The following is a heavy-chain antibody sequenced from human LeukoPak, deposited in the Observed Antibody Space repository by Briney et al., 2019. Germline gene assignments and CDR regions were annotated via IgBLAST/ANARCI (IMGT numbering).Heavy chain of an antibody. J-gene: IGHJ4*02. D-gene: IGHD5-12*01. Sequence: GGSLRLSCAASGFTFSFYAMSWVRQAPGKGLDWVSSMSGSGGNTYHADSVKGRFTISRDNAKNSLYLQMNSLRAEDTAVYYCARDPGSGYEEHFDYWGQGTLVTVSS. CDR3: ARDPGSGYEEHFDY. V-gene: IGHV3-21*04. CDR2: MSGSGGNT. CDR1: GFTFSFYA.